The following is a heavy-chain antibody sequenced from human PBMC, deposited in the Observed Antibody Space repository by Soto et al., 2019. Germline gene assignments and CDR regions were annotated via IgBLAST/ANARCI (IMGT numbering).Heavy chain of an antibody. CDR2: ISYDGSNK. D-gene: IGHD4-17*01. CDR3: ATIARDGDYVNYYYYMDV. CDR1: GFTFSSYA. J-gene: IGHJ6*03. Sequence: GGSLRLSCAASGFTFSSYAMHWVRQAPGKGLKWVAVISYDGSNKYYADSVKGRFTISRDNSKNTLYLQMNSLRAEDTAVYYCATIARDGDYVNYYYYMDVWGKGTTVTV. V-gene: IGHV3-30-3*01.